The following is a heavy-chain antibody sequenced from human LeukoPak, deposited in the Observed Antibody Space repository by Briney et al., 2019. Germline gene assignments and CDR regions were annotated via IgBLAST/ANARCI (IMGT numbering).Heavy chain of an antibody. CDR1: GFTFSSYG. CDR2: ISYDGSNK. J-gene: IGHJ4*02. CDR3: AKDVAGDGEAIVDY. D-gene: IGHD2-15*01. Sequence: GGSLRLSCAASGFTFSSYGMHWVRQAPGKGLERVAVISYDGSNKYYADSVKGRFTISRDNSKNTLYLQMNSLRAEDTAVYYCAKDVAGDGEAIVDYWGQGTLVTVSS. V-gene: IGHV3-30*18.